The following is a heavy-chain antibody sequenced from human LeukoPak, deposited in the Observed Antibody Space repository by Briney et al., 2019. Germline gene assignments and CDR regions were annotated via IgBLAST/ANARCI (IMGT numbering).Heavy chain of an antibody. Sequence: PGXSXXLSGAXXGFTFSSYSXNWVRQAPGKGLXGVAYIXRSSSTIYYEDSVKGRFTISRDNAKNSLYLQMNSLRAEDTAVYYCARWGITIFGVVTEGYFDYWGQGTLVTVSS. J-gene: IGHJ4*02. V-gene: IGHV3-48*01. CDR1: GFTFSSYS. CDR3: ARWGITIFGVVTEGYFDY. CDR2: IXRSSSTI. D-gene: IGHD3-3*01.